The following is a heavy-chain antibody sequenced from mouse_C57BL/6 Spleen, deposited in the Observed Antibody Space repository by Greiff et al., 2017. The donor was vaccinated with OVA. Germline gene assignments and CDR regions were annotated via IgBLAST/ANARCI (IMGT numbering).Heavy chain of an antibody. V-gene: IGHV1-80*01. CDR2: IYPGDGDT. J-gene: IGHJ2*01. D-gene: IGHD1-1*01. Sequence: QVQLQQSGAELVKPGASVKISCKASGYAFSSYWMNWVKQRPGKGLEWIGQIYPGDGDTNYNGKFKGKATLTADKSSSTAYMQLSSLTSEDSAVYFCASAIITTVVEYYFDYWGQGTTLTVSS. CDR3: ASAIITTVVEYYFDY. CDR1: GYAFSSYW.